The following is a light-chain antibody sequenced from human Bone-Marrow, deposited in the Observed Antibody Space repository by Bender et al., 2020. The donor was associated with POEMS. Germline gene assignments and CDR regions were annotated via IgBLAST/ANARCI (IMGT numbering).Light chain of an antibody. Sequence: SYVLTQPPSVSVAPGQTARIACGGNNIGSYSVHWYQQKPGQAPVLFVYDNGDRPSGIPARFSGSNSGNSATLTITRVEAGDEADYYCQVWDTSSDHPGVVVGAGTKLAVL. CDR3: QVWDTSSDHPGVV. CDR1: NIGSYS. CDR2: DNG. V-gene: IGLV3-21*02. J-gene: IGLJ2*01.